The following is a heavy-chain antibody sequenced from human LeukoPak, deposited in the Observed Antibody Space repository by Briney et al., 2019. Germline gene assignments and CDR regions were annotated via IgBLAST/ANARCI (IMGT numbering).Heavy chain of an antibody. CDR2: ISAYNGNT. J-gene: IGHJ5*02. V-gene: IGHV1-18*01. CDR3: ARVGGSGSYYNYNWFDP. CDR1: GYTFTSYG. Sequence: ASVKVSCKASGYTFTSYGISWVRQAPGQGLECMGWISAYNGNTNYAQKLQGRVTMTTDTSTSTAYMELRSLRSDDTAVYYCARVGGSGSYYNYNWFDPWGQGTLVTVSS. D-gene: IGHD3-10*01.